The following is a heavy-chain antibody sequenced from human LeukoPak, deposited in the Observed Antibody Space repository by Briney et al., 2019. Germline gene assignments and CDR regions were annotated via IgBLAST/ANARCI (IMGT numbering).Heavy chain of an antibody. J-gene: IGHJ3*02. CDR1: GGSISSSSYY. D-gene: IGHD6-19*01. CDR3: ARVGVAVAGTTAFDI. Sequence: SETLSLTCTVSGGSISSSSYYWGWIRQPPGKGLEWIGSIYYSGSTYYNPSLKSRVTISVDTSKNQFSLKLSSVTAADTAVYYCARVGVAVAGTTAFDIWGQGTMVTVSS. V-gene: IGHV4-39*07. CDR2: IYYSGST.